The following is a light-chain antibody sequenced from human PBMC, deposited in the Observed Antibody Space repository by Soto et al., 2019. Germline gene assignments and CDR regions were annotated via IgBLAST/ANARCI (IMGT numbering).Light chain of an antibody. J-gene: IGKJ4*01. CDR3: QQYYATPLT. V-gene: IGKV4-1*01. CDR1: RNILYSSNNNNY. CDR2: WAS. Sequence: DIVMTQSPDSLAVSLGERATINCKSSRNILYSSNNNNYLAWYQQKPGQPPKLLIYWASTRESGVPDRFSGSGSGTDFTLTISSLQAEDVAVYYCQQYYATPLTFGGGTKVEIK.